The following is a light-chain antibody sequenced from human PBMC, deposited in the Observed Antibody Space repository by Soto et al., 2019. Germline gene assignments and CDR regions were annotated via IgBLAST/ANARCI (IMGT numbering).Light chain of an antibody. V-gene: IGLV2-14*03. CDR1: SSDVGGSNF. CDR3: VSYTSSTTYV. Sequence: QSALTQPASVSDSPGQSITISCTGTSSDVGGSNFVSWYQQHPGKPPKLIIYDVANRPSGVSNRFSGSKSGSTASLIISRLQTEYEADYYFVSYTSSTTYVFGTGTKLTVL. CDR2: DVA. J-gene: IGLJ1*01.